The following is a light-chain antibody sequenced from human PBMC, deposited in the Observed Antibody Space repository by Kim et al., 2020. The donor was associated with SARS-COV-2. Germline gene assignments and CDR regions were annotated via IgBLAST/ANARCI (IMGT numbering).Light chain of an antibody. J-gene: IGKJ1*01. Sequence: PGERVTLSCRASQTINNRLVWYQQKPGQAPRLLIYDATTRATGVPARFIGSGSETDFTLTISSLQSEDFAVYYCQQSNDWPPLTFGQGTKVDIK. CDR2: DAT. CDR1: QTINNR. V-gene: IGKV3-15*01. CDR3: QQSNDWPPLT.